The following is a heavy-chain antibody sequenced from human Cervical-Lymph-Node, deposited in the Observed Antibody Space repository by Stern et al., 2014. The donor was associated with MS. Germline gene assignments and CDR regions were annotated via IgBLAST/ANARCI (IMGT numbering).Heavy chain of an antibody. CDR1: GVSISDYF. V-gene: IGHV4-59*01. J-gene: IGHJ4*02. Sequence: VQLQESSPGLVKPSETLSLTCSVSGVSISDYFWNWIRQPPGKGLEWIGSAYYSGATNYNPSLKSRVTIFVDTSKNQFSLKLQSVTAADTAVYYCARDLADWGQGTLVTVSS. CDR2: AYYSGAT. CDR3: ARDLAD.